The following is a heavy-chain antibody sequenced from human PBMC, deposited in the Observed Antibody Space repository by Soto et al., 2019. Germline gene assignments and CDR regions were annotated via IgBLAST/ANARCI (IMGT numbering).Heavy chain of an antibody. J-gene: IGHJ6*02. CDR2: IDPSDSYT. CDR3: ASVVTTLSYYYGIDG. V-gene: IGHV5-10-1*01. CDR1: GYSFTNYW. Sequence: GESLKISCKGSGYSFTNYWITWVRQMPGKGLEWMGKIDPSDSYTDYSPSFQGHVTISADKSITTAYLQWSSLKASDTAMYYCASVVTTLSYYYGIDGWGQGTTVTVAS. D-gene: IGHD2-21*02.